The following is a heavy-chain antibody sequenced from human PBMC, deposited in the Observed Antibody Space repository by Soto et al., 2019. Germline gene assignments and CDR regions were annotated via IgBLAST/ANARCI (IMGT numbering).Heavy chain of an antibody. V-gene: IGHV5-51*01. CDR1: GYSFTNYW. J-gene: IGHJ4*02. CDR2: FYPGDSDT. D-gene: IGHD6-6*01. Sequence: GESLKISCKGSGYSFTNYWIGWVRQMPEKGLELVGIFYPGDSDTRYSPSFQGQVTISVDKSISTAYLQWTSLKASDTAMYYCARASYSSSSYFDSWGQGTLVTVPS. CDR3: ARASYSSSSYFDS.